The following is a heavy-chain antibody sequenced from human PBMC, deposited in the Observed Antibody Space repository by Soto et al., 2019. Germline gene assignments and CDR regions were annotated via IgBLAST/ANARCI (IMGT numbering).Heavy chain of an antibody. CDR3: ASGRGDIVVVPAATNYYYYYYMDV. Sequence: QVQLQQWGAGLLKPSETLSLTCAVYGGSFSGYYWSWIRQPPGKGLEWIGEINHSGSTNYNPSLKSRVTISVDTSKHQFSLKLSSVTAADTAVYYCASGRGDIVVVPAATNYYYYYYMDVWGKGTTVTVSS. D-gene: IGHD2-2*01. CDR1: GGSFSGYY. J-gene: IGHJ6*03. V-gene: IGHV4-34*01. CDR2: INHSGST.